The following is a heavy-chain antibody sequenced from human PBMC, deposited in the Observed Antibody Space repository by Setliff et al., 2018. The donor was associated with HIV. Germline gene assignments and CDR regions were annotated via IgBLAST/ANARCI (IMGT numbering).Heavy chain of an antibody. D-gene: IGHD5-18*01. V-gene: IGHV1-18*04. CDR1: GYTFINFG. J-gene: IGHJ6*03. CDR2: ISGYNGNT. CDR3: ARDPRSGYDSDTAMVTVYYYYMDV. Sequence: ASVKVSCKASGYTFINFGITWVRQAHGQGLEWVGYISGYNGNTKYAQNVQGRVTMTTDTSTSTAYRELRSLRYDDTAVYYCARDPRSGYDSDTAMVTVYYYYMDVWGKGTTVTVSS.